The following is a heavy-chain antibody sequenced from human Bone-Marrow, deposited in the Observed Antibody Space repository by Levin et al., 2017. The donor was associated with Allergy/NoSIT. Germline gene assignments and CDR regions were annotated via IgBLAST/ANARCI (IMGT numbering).Heavy chain of an antibody. J-gene: IGHJ4*02. CDR2: IIPGLSMA. D-gene: IGHD3-10*01. Sequence: SVKVSCKASGGTFSSYTLSWVRQAPGQGLEWMGRIIPGLSMAYYAQKFQGRVTITADKSTSTAYMELSSLSSDDTAVYYCARLYYGSGSYNYWGQGTLVTVSS. CDR3: ARLYYGSGSYNY. CDR1: GGTFSSYT. V-gene: IGHV1-69*02.